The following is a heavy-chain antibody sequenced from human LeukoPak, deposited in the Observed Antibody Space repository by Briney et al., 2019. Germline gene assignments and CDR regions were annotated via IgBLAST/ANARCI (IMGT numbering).Heavy chain of an antibody. V-gene: IGHV4-39*01. CDR2: IYYSGST. J-gene: IGHJ4*02. Sequence: SETLSLTCTVSSGSISSSSYYWGWIRQPPGKGLEWIGSIYYSGSTYYNPSLKSRVTISVDTSKNQFSLKLSSVTAADTAVYYCARREIYDSSGYYYFDYWGQGTLVTVSS. CDR1: SGSISSSSYY. D-gene: IGHD3-22*01. CDR3: ARREIYDSSGYYYFDY.